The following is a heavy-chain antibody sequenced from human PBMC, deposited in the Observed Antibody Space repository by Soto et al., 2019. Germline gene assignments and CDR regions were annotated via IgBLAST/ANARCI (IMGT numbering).Heavy chain of an antibody. D-gene: IGHD3-22*01. V-gene: IGHV3-30*03. CDR1: GFTFSSYG. CDR2: ISYDGSNK. J-gene: IGHJ6*02. Sequence: GGSLRLSCAASGFTFSSYGMHWVRQAPGKGLEWVAVISYDGSNKYYADSVKGRFTISRDNSKNTLYLQMNSLRAEDTAVYYCASTYYYDSSGYPANNYYYYYGMDVWGQGTTVTVSS. CDR3: ASTYYYDSSGYPANNYYYYYGMDV.